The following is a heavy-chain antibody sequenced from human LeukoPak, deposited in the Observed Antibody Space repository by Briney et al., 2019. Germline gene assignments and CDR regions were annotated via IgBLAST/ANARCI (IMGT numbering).Heavy chain of an antibody. D-gene: IGHD6-6*01. CDR1: GGSISNSNW. CDR3: ARDNEVAARSFDY. Sequence: SETLSLTCAVSGGSISNSNWWNWVRQPPGKGLEWIGEIYQSGSNNYNPSLKSRVTMSVDTSKNQFSLKLSSVTAADTAMYYCARDNEVAARSFDYWGQGTLVTVSS. J-gene: IGHJ4*02. V-gene: IGHV4-4*02. CDR2: IYQSGSN.